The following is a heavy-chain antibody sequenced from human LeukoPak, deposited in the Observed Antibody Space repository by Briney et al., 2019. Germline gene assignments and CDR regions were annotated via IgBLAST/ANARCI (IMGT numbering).Heavy chain of an antibody. CDR3: AREGIVVVPAAIRDYYYYYMDV. J-gene: IGHJ6*03. CDR1: GFTISSYW. D-gene: IGHD2-2*02. V-gene: IGHV3-7*01. CDR2: IKQDGSEK. Sequence: GGSLRLSCAASGFTISSYWMSWVRQTPGKGLEWVANIKQDGSEKYYVDSVKGRFTISRDNAKNSLYLQMNSLRAEDTAVYYCAREGIVVVPAAIRDYYYYYMDVWGKGTTVTVSS.